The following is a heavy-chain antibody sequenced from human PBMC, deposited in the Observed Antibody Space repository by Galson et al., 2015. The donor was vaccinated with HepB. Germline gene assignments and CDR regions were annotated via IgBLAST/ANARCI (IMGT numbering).Heavy chain of an antibody. J-gene: IGHJ1*01. V-gene: IGHV3-53*01. D-gene: IGHD2-2*02. CDR3: ARVGRYCTSTSCYTSEYQH. CDR2: LYADGST. CDR1: GLTVSSNY. Sequence: SLRLSCAASGLTVSSNYMTWVRQAPGEGLEWVSVLYADGSTYYTDSVKGRFTISRDNSKNTVYLQMNSLRAEDTAVYYCARVGRYCTSTSCYTSEYQHWGQGTLVTVSS.